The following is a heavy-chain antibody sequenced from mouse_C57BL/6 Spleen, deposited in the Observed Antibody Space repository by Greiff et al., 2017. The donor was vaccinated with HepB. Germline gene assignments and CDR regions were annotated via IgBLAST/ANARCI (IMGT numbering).Heavy chain of an antibody. D-gene: IGHD1-1*01. CDR3: ARSLITTVVAYYYAMDY. CDR2: IYWDDDK. Sequence: QVTLKECGPGILQSSQTLSLTCSFSGFSLSTSGMGVSWIRQPSGKGLEWLAHIYWDDDKRYNPSLKSRLTISKDTSRNQVFLKITSVDTADTATYYCARSLITTVVAYYYAMDYWGQGTSVTVSS. V-gene: IGHV8-12*01. J-gene: IGHJ4*01. CDR1: GFSLSTSGMG.